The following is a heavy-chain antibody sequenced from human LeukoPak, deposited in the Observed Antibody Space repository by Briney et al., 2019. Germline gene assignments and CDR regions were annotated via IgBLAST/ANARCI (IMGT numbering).Heavy chain of an antibody. CDR1: GYTFTGYY. D-gene: IGHD2-15*01. Sequence: ASVKVSCKASGYTFTGYYMHWVRQAPGQGLEWMGWTNPNSGGTNYAQKFQGRVTMTRDTSISTAYMELSRLRSDDTAVYYCARTGYCSGGSCYFADAFDIWGQGTMVTVSS. CDR3: ARTGYCSGGSCYFADAFDI. V-gene: IGHV1-2*02. CDR2: TNPNSGGT. J-gene: IGHJ3*02.